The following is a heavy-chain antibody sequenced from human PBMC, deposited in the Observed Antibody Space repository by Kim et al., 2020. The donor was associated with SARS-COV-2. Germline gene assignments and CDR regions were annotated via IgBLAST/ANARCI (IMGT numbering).Heavy chain of an antibody. D-gene: IGHD2-2*02. CDR2: INQSGTT. J-gene: IGHJ6*03. CDR1: GGSFSDFS. CDR3: ARGRVGVVPSPLLGLGPFWKSHYMDV. V-gene: IGHV4-34*01. Sequence: SETLSLTCAVFGGSFSDFSWTWIRQSSRKGLEWIGEINQSGTTNYNPSLKGRVTISLDTSKNQFSLKVISVTAADTARYYCARGRVGVVPSPLLGLGPFWKSHYMDVWGGGVTV.